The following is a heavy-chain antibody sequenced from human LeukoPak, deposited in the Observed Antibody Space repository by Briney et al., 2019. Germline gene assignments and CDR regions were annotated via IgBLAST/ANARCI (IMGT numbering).Heavy chain of an antibody. CDR3: ARYSSSSFVDY. CDR2: IYYSGST. Sequence: SQTLSLTCAVSGGSISSGGYSWSWIRQPPGKGLEWIGYIYYSGSTYYNPSLKSRVTISVDTSKNQFSLKLSSVTAADTAVYYCARYSSSSFVDYWGQGTLVTVSS. CDR1: GGSISSGGYS. D-gene: IGHD6-6*01. J-gene: IGHJ4*02. V-gene: IGHV4-30-4*07.